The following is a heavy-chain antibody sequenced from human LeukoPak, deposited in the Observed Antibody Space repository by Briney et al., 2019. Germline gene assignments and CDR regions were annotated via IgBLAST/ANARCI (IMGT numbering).Heavy chain of an antibody. D-gene: IGHD4-23*01. CDR1: GFTFSNAW. J-gene: IGHJ4*02. CDR3: TTVRVKYFDY. V-gene: IGHV3-15*01. CDR2: MKSKTDGGTT. Sequence: GGSLRLSCAASGFTFSNAWMSWVRQAPGKGLEWVGRMKSKTDGGTTDYGAPVKGRFTISRDDSKNTLYLHMNSLKTEDTAVYYCTTVRVKYFDYWGQGTLVTVSS.